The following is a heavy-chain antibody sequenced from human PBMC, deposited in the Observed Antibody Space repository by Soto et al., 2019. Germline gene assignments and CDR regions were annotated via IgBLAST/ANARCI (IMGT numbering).Heavy chain of an antibody. J-gene: IGHJ4*02. CDR1: GASITSYY. CDR3: ARGGPIAADYFDY. D-gene: IGHD6-13*01. V-gene: IGHV4-59*01. Sequence: PSETLSLTCPVSGASITSYYWSWIRQPPGKGLEWIGYIYYSGSTNYNPSLKSRVTISVDTSKNQFSLKLSSVTAADTAVYYCARGGPIAADYFDYWGQGTLVTVS. CDR2: IYYSGST.